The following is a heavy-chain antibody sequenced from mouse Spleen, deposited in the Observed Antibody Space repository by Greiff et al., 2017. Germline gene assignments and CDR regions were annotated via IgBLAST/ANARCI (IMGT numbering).Heavy chain of an antibody. CDR1: GYTFTSYW. CDR2: IDPSDSYT. V-gene: IGHV1-50*01. D-gene: IGHD1-2*01. J-gene: IGHJ2*01. CDR3: ARGGIHYFFDY. Sequence: VQLQQPGAELVKPGASVKLSCKASGYTFTSYWMQWVKQRPGQGLEWIGEIDPSDSYTNYNQKFKGKATLTVDTSSSTAYMQLSSLTSEDSAVYYCARGGIHYFFDYWGQGTTLTVSS.